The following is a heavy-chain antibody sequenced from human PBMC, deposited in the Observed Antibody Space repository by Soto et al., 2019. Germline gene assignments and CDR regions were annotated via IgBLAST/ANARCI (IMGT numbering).Heavy chain of an antibody. CDR2: IWYDGSNK. J-gene: IGHJ6*02. CDR1: GFTFSSYG. D-gene: IGHD6-6*01. CDR3: ARSIAARLGYYYYGMDV. V-gene: IGHV3-33*01. Sequence: SLRLSCSASGFTFSSYGMHWVRQAPGKGLEGVAVIWYDGSNKYYADSVKGRFTISRDNSKNTLYLQMNSLRAEDTAVYYCARSIAARLGYYYYGMDVWGQGTTVTVSS.